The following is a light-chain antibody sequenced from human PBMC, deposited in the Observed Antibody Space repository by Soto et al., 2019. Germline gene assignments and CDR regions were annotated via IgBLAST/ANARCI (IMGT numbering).Light chain of an antibody. Sequence: QSALTQPASVSGSPGQSITISCTGSSSDFGAYDYVSWYQQHPGNAPKLMIYDVSYRPSGVSDRFSGSKSGNTASLTISGLQAEDEADYYCCSYTTYSSAVLFGGGTKLTVL. CDR2: DVS. J-gene: IGLJ2*01. CDR1: SSDFGAYDY. V-gene: IGLV2-14*03. CDR3: CSYTTYSSAVL.